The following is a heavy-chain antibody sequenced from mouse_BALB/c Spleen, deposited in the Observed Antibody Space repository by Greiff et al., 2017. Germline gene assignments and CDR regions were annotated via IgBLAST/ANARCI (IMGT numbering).Heavy chain of an antibody. CDR1: GFTFSSYA. V-gene: IGHV5-9-3*01. D-gene: IGHD2-4*01. Sequence: EVKLMESGGGLVKPGGSLKISCEASGFTFSSYAMPWVRQTPVKRLEWIGNISSGGSYTCYPESVKGRVTISRDNSTNTRYLQMGSLTSEDSAMYYCARRSTMIISLDYWGQGTTLTVSS. J-gene: IGHJ2*01. CDR2: ISSGGSYT. CDR3: ARRSTMIISLDY.